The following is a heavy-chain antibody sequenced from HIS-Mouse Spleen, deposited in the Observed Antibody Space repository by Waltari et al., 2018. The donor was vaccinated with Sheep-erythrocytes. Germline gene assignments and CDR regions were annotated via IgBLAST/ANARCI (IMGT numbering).Heavy chain of an antibody. J-gene: IGHJ4*02. Sequence: QVQLQESGPGLVKPSETLSLTCTVSGGSISSYYWSWIRQPAGKGLAWIGRIYTSGSTNYNPSLKSRVTMSVDTSKNQFSLKLSSVTAADTAVYYCARDRGSYYDYWGQGTLVTVSS. CDR2: IYTSGST. CDR1: GGSISSYY. D-gene: IGHD1-26*01. V-gene: IGHV4-4*07. CDR3: ARDRGSYYDY.